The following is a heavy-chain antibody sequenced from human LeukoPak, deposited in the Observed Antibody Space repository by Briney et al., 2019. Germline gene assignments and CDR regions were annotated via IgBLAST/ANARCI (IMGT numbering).Heavy chain of an antibody. J-gene: IGHJ6*02. D-gene: IGHD3-10*01. Sequence: GASVKVSCKASGYTFSSYGISWVRQAPGQGLEGMGWISAYNGNTKYAQKLQGRVTIVTDTSTSTAYMELRSLRSDDTAVYYCAREPPRSFYGSGTHYNGVRDYYYGMDVWGQGTTVTVSS. V-gene: IGHV1-18*01. CDR2: ISAYNGNT. CDR3: AREPPRSFYGSGTHYNGVRDYYYGMDV. CDR1: GYTFSSYG.